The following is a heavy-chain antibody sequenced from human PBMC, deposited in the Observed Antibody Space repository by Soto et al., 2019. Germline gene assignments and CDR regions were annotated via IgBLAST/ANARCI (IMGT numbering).Heavy chain of an antibody. D-gene: IGHD3-22*01. J-gene: IGHJ4*02. Sequence: SETLSLTCTVSGCSVSSSSYYWGWIRQPPGKGLEWIGSIYYSGSTYYNPSLKSRVTISVDTSKNQFSLKLSSVTAADTAVYYCARSPYYYDSFDYWGQGTLVTVSS. V-gene: IGHV4-39*01. CDR1: GCSVSSSSYY. CDR3: ARSPYYYDSFDY. CDR2: IYYSGST.